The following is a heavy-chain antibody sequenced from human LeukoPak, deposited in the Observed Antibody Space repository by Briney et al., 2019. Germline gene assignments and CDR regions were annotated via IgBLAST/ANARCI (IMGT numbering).Heavy chain of an antibody. J-gene: IGHJ6*02. V-gene: IGHV3-30*02. D-gene: IGHD4-11*01. Sequence: GGSLRLSCAASGFTFNNYGMHWVRQAPDKGLEWVAFIRDDGSKNYYADSVKGRFSVSRDNSKNTLYLQMHSLRAEDTAVYYCAKILTTVSSYYYGMDVWGQGTTVTVSS. CDR2: IRDDGSKN. CDR1: GFTFNNYG. CDR3: AKILTTVSSYYYGMDV.